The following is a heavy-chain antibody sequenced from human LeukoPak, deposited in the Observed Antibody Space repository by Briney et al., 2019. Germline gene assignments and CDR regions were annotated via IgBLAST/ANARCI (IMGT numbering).Heavy chain of an antibody. D-gene: IGHD3-10*01. CDR3: ARPPGRTGAFDI. CDR2: ISSSSSYI. Sequence: GGSLRLSCAASGLTVNSNYMSWVRQAPGKGLEWVSSISSSSSYIYYADSVKGRFTISRDNSKNTLYLQMNSLRAEDTAVYYCARPPGRTGAFDIWGQGTMVTVSS. V-gene: IGHV3-21*04. CDR1: GLTVNSNY. J-gene: IGHJ3*02.